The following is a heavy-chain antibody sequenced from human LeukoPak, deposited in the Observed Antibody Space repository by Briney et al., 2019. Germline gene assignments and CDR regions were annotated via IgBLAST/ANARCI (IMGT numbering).Heavy chain of an antibody. CDR1: GYTFTSYD. D-gene: IGHD3/OR15-3a*01. CDR3: ARALSWTTESYYCMDV. J-gene: IGHJ6*03. V-gene: IGHV1-8*01. Sequence: ASVKVSCKTSGYTFTSYDINWVRQATGQGLEWMGWMNPNSGNTGYAQKFQGRVTMTKNTSISTAYMELSSLISEDTAVYYCARALSWTTESYYCMDVWGKGTTVTVSS. CDR2: MNPNSGNT.